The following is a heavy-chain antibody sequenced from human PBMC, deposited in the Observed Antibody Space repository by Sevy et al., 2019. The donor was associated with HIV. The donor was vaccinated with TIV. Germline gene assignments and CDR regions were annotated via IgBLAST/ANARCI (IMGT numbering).Heavy chain of an antibody. J-gene: IGHJ3*02. CDR3: AKDRAEWELPYDAFDI. CDR1: GLTFSSYA. CDR2: ISGSGGST. V-gene: IGHV3-23*01. Sequence: GGSLRLSCAASGLTFSSYAMSWVRQAPGKGLEWVSAISGSGGSTYYADSVKGRFTISRDNSKNTLYLQMNSLRAEDTAVYYCAKDRAEWELPYDAFDIWGQGTMVTVSS. D-gene: IGHD1-26*01.